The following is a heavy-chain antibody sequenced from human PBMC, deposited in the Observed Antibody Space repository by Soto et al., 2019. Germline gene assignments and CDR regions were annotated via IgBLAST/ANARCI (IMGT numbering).Heavy chain of an antibody. V-gene: IGHV5-10-1*01. J-gene: IGHJ4*02. CDR1: AYSFTSYW. CDR2: INPTDSYV. Sequence: PGESLKISCQASAYSFTSYWISWVRQMPGKGLEWMGKINPTDSYVNYSPSFQGHVTISTDKSISTAYLQWSSLKASDTAIYFCARHQAGIYPSFDYWGQGTLVTVS. D-gene: IGHD1-26*01. CDR3: ARHQAGIYPSFDY.